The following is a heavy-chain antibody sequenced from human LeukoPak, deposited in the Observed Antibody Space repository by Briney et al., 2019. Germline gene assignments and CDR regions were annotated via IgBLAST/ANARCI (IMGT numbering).Heavy chain of an antibody. V-gene: IGHV4-34*01. CDR2: INHSGST. D-gene: IGHD5-18*01. CDR1: GGSFSGYY. CDR3: ARVRGYSYGSDAFDI. Sequence: SETLPLTCAVYGGSFSGYYWSWIRQPPGKGLEWIGEINHSGSTNYNPSLKSRVTISVDTSKKQFSLKLSSVTAADTAVYYCARVRGYSYGSDAFDIWGQGTMVTVSS. J-gene: IGHJ3*02.